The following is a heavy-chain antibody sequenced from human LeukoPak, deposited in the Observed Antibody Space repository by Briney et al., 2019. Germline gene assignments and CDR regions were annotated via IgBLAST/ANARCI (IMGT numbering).Heavy chain of an antibody. Sequence: PSETLSLTCAVYGGSFSGYYWSWIRQPPGKGLEWIGEINHSGSTNYNPSLKSRVTISVDTSKNQFSLKLSSVTAADTAVYYCARGRARGNWFDPWGQGTLVTVS. CDR2: INHSGST. D-gene: IGHD3-10*01. CDR1: GGSFSGYY. J-gene: IGHJ5*02. CDR3: ARGRARGNWFDP. V-gene: IGHV4-34*01.